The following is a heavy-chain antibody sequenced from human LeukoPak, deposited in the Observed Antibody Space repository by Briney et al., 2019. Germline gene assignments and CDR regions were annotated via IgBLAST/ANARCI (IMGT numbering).Heavy chain of an antibody. CDR2: IRYDGSNK. J-gene: IGHJ4*02. CDR3: AKAQIGVGIAAAEIGYDY. V-gene: IGHV3-30*02. Sequence: GGSLRLSCAASGFTFSSYAMSWVRQAPGKGLEWVAFIRYDGSNKYYADSVKGRFTISRDNSKNTLYLQMNSLRAEDTAVYYCAKAQIGVGIAAAEIGYDYWGQGTLVTVSS. D-gene: IGHD6-13*01. CDR1: GFTFSSYA.